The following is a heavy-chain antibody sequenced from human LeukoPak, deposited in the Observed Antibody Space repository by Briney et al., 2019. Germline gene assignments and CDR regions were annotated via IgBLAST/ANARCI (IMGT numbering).Heavy chain of an antibody. CDR1: GFTFSSYW. CDR2: INSDGSST. Sequence: GGSLRLSCAASGFTFSSYWMHWVRQAPGKGLVWVSRINSDGSSTSYADSVKGRFTISRDNAKNTLYLQMNSLRAEDTAVYYCARVGCSGGSCYYVFDYWGQGTLVTVSS. D-gene: IGHD2-15*01. CDR3: ARVGCSGGSCYYVFDY. V-gene: IGHV3-74*01. J-gene: IGHJ4*02.